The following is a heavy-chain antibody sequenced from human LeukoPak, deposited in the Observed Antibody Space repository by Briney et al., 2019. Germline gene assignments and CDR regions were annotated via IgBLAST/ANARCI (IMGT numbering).Heavy chain of an antibody. Sequence: ASVKVSCKASGYTFTSYDINWVRQATGQGLEWMGWMNPNSGNTGYAQKFQGRVTITRNTSISTAYMELSSLRSEDTAVYYCATGHSIAAPPDYWGQGTLVTVSS. D-gene: IGHD6-6*01. J-gene: IGHJ4*02. V-gene: IGHV1-8*01. CDR3: ATGHSIAAPPDY. CDR1: GYTFTSYD. CDR2: MNPNSGNT.